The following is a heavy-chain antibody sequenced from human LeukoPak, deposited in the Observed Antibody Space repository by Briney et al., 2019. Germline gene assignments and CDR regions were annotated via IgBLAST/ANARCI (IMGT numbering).Heavy chain of an antibody. Sequence: PGGSLRLSCAASGFTFSSYGMHWVRQAPGKGLEWVAVIWYDGSNKYYADSVKGRFTISRDNSKNTLYLQMNSLRAEDTAVYYCARDRDYYGSTPYLDSGGQEPWSPSPQ. CDR3: ARDRDYYGSTPYLDS. CDR1: GFTFSSYG. CDR2: IWYDGSNK. V-gene: IGHV3-33*01. J-gene: IGHJ4*01. D-gene: IGHD3-10*01.